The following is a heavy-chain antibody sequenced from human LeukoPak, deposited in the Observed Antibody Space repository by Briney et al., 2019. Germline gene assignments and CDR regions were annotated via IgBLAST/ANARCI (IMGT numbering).Heavy chain of an antibody. J-gene: IGHJ4*02. V-gene: IGHV3-53*01. CDR1: GFTFSSNY. Sequence: GGSLRLSCAASGFTFSSNYMSWVRQAPGKGLEWVSVIYSGGSTYYADSVKGRFTISRHNSKNTLYLQMNSLRAEDTAVYYCAKPLSRGYSFRGYYFDYWGQGTLVTVSS. CDR2: IYSGGST. CDR3: AKPLSRGYSFRGYYFDY. D-gene: IGHD5-18*01.